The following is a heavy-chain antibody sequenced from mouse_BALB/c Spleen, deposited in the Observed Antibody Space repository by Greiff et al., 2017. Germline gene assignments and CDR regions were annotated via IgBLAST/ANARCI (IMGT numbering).Heavy chain of an antibody. CDR1: GYTFTDYN. CDR2: IYPYNGGT. J-gene: IGHJ4*01. V-gene: IGHV1S29*02. Sequence: EVQLQQSGPGLVKPGASVKISCKASGYTFTDYNMHWVKQSHGKSLEWIGYIYPYNGGTGYNQKFKSKATLTVDNSSSTAYMELRSLTSEDSAVYYCARAYYAMDYWGQGTSVTVSS. CDR3: ARAYYAMDY.